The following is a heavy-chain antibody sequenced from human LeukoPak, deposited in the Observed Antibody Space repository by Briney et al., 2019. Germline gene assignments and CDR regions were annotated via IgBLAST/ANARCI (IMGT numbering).Heavy chain of an antibody. CDR2: IYHSGST. D-gene: IGHD3-16*01. CDR3: ARLVWGSLTGYYFDY. J-gene: IGHJ4*02. V-gene: IGHV4-38-2*01. Sequence: PSETLSLTCAVSGYSISSGYNWAWIRRPPGKGLEWIGNIYHSGSTYYNPSLKSRVTISVDTSKNQFSLKLSSVTAADTAVYYCARLVWGSLTGYYFDYWGQGTLVTVSS. CDR1: GYSISSGYN.